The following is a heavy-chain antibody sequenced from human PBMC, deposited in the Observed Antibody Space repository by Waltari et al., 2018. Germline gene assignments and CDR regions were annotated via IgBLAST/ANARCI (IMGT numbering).Heavy chain of an antibody. CDR2: INHSGST. V-gene: IGHV4-34*01. Sequence: QVQLQQWGAGLLKPSETLSLTCAVYGGSFSGYYWSWIRQPPGKGREWIGEINHSGSTNSNPPLKSRVAISVDTSKNQFSLKLSSVTAADTAVYYCARASISCYEFWSGYYTAYNWFDPWGQGTLVTVSS. J-gene: IGHJ5*02. CDR1: GGSFSGYY. D-gene: IGHD3-3*01. CDR3: ARASISCYEFWSGYYTAYNWFDP.